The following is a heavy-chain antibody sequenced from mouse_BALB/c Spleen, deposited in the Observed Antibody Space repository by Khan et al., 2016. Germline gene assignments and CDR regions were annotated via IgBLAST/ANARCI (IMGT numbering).Heavy chain of an antibody. J-gene: IGHJ1*01. CDR1: GFTFSSYG. CDR3: ARGKVRRYWYFDV. Sequence: EVELVESGGDLVKPGGSLKLSCAASGFTFSSYGMSWVRQTPDKRLEWVATISSGGSYTYYPDSVKGRFTISRDNAKNTLYLHMSSLKSEDTAMYYCARGKVRRYWYFDVWGAGTTVTVSS. CDR2: ISSGGSYT. V-gene: IGHV5-6*01. D-gene: IGHD2-14*01.